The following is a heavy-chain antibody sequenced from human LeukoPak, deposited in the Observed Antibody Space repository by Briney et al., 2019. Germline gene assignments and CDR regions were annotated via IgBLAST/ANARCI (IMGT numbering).Heavy chain of an antibody. CDR1: GYTFTSHY. CDR2: INPSGGGT. J-gene: IGHJ3*02. CDR3: AVKGRPNDAFDI. Sequence: ASVTVSCKASGYTFTSHYMHWVRQAPGQGLEWMGIINPSGGGTNYAQKFQGRVTMTRDTSISTAYMELSRLRSDDTAVYYCAVKGRPNDAFDIWGQGTMVTVSS. V-gene: IGHV1-2*02.